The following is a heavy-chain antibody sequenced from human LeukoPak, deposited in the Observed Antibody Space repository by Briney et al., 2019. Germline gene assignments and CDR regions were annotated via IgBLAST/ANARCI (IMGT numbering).Heavy chain of an antibody. J-gene: IGHJ4*02. CDR3: TGFGDLCPFDY. D-gene: IGHD3-10*01. V-gene: IGHV4-59*01. Sequence: SETLSLTCTVSGGSISSYYWSWIRQPPGKGLEWIGYIYYSGSTNHNPSLKSRVTISVDTSKNQFSLKLSSVTAADTAVYYCTGFGDLCPFDYWGQGTLVTVSS. CDR2: IYYSGST. CDR1: GGSISSYY.